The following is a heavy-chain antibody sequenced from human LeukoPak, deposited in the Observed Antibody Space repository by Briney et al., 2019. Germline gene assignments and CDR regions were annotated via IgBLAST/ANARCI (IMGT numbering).Heavy chain of an antibody. CDR1: GFTVSSNY. J-gene: IGHJ4*02. D-gene: IGHD5-18*01. CDR2: IYHSGST. CDR3: ARGSYGDPGYYFDY. V-gene: IGHV4-59*02. Sequence: GSLRLSCAASGFTVSSNYMSWIRQPPGKGLEWIGYIYHSGSTYNNPSLKSRVTISVDRSKNQFSLKLSSVTAADTAVYYCARGSYGDPGYYFDYWGQGTLVTVSS.